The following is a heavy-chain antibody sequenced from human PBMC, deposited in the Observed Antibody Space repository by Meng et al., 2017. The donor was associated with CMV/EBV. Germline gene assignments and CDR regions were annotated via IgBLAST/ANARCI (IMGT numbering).Heavy chain of an antibody. J-gene: IGHJ4*02. V-gene: IGHV3-73*01. CDR2: IRSKANSYAT. D-gene: IGHD5-24*01. CDR1: GFTFSGSA. Sequence: GESLKISCAASGFTFSGSAMYWVRQASGKGLEWVGRIRSKANSYATAYAASVKGRFTISRDDSKNTAYLQMNSLKTEDTAVYYCTTPRRDGYNYYFDYWGQGTLVTVSS. CDR3: TTPRRDGYNYYFDY.